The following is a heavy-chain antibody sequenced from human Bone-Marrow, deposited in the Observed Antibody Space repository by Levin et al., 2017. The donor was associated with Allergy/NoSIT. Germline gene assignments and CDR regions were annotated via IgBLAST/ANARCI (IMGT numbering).Heavy chain of an antibody. CDR3: ARIVSRSNNDY. D-gene: IGHD1/OR15-1a*01. CDR2: ISQSGNT. J-gene: IGHJ4*02. V-gene: IGHV4-34*01. Sequence: PSETLSLTCAIYGGSFNSYYWTWIRQAPGKGLDWIGEISQSGNTRYNPSLESRVTISVDKAKNQFFLKLRSVTAADTAVYYCARIVSRSNNDYWGQGTLVTVSS. CDR1: GGSFNSYY.